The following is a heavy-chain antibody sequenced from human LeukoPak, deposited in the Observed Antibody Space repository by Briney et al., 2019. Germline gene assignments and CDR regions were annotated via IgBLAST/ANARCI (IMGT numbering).Heavy chain of an antibody. CDR3: ARWYNSLDV. D-gene: IGHD1-1*01. Sequence: PGGSLRLSCAASGFTFRNSAMHWVRQAPGKGLEYVSGISSNGVSTYYANAVKGRFTISRDNSKNTVYLQMGSLRAEDMAVYYCARWYNSLDVWGQGTTVTVSS. CDR1: GFTFRNSA. J-gene: IGHJ6*02. CDR2: ISSNGVST. V-gene: IGHV3-64*01.